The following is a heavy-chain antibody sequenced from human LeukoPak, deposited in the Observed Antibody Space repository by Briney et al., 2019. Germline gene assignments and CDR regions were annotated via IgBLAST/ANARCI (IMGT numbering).Heavy chain of an antibody. Sequence: SETLSLTCTVSGGSISSGDYYWSWIRQHPGKGLEWIGYIYYSGSTYYNPSLKSRVTISVDTSKNQFSLKLSSVTAADTAVYYCAIGYGSGWFDPWGQGTLVTVSS. CDR1: GGSISSGDYY. V-gene: IGHV4-31*03. CDR3: AIGYGSGWFDP. J-gene: IGHJ5*02. CDR2: IYYSGST. D-gene: IGHD3-10*01.